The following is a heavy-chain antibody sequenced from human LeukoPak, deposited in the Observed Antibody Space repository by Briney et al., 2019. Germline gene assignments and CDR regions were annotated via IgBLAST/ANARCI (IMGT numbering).Heavy chain of an antibody. CDR3: ARVKGRGGSWSNRGGRTPYYFDY. V-gene: IGHV4-34*01. J-gene: IGHJ4*02. CDR2: INHSGST. CDR1: GGSFSGYY. Sequence: SETLSLTCAVYGGSFSGYYWSWIRQPPGKGLEWIGEINHSGSTNYNPSLKSRVTISVDTSKNQFSLKLSSVTAADTAVYYCARVKGRGGSWSNRGGRTPYYFDYWGQGTLVTVSS. D-gene: IGHD2-15*01.